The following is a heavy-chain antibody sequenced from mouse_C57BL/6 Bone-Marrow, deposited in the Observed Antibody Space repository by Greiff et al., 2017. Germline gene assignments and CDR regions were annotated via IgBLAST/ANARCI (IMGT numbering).Heavy chain of an antibody. CDR2: IDPSDSYT. CDR3: ARRDSYYGSSYGFAY. V-gene: IGHV1-69*01. D-gene: IGHD1-1*01. J-gene: IGHJ3*01. Sequence: QVQLQQSGAELVMPGASVKLSCKASGYTFTSYWMHWVKQRPGQGLEWIGEIDPSDSYTNYNQKFKGKSTLTVDKSSSTAYMQLSSLTSEDSAVYYCARRDSYYGSSYGFAYWGQGTLVTVSA. CDR1: GYTFTSYW.